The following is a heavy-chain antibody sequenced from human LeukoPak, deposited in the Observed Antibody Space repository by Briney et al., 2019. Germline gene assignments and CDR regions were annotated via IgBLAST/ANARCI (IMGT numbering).Heavy chain of an antibody. CDR3: ARRGTIAVPVFWLDP. CDR2: IKQDGSEK. CDR1: GFTFTSYW. V-gene: IGHV3-7*01. Sequence: QTGGSLRLSCVASGFTFTSYWMSWVRQAPGKGLEWVANIKQDGSEKYYLDSLEGRFTISRDNAKNSVYLQINRLRAEDTAVYYCARRGTIAVPVFWLDPWGQGTLVTVSS. J-gene: IGHJ5*02. D-gene: IGHD6-19*01.